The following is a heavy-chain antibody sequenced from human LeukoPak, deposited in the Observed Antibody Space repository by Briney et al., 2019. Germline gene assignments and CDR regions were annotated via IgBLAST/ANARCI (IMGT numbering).Heavy chain of an antibody. D-gene: IGHD3-9*01. V-gene: IGHV3-23*01. CDR2: ISGSGGST. CDR3: AKDLDILTSFDI. CDR1: GFTFSSYA. Sequence: PGGSLRLSCAASGFTFSSYAVSWVRQAPGKGLEWVSAISGSGGSTYYADSVKGRLTISRDNSKNTLYLQMNSLRAEDTAVYYCAKDLDILTSFDIWGQGTMVTVSS. J-gene: IGHJ3*02.